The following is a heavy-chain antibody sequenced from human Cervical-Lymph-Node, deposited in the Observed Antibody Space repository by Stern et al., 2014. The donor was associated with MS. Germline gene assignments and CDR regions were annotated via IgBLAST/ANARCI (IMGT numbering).Heavy chain of an antibody. D-gene: IGHD3-10*01. CDR1: GGTFSSHA. CDR3: AGGGGGRISMTTAVLYGLHV. J-gene: IGHJ6*02. CDR2: IIPVFGTA. Sequence: VHLVESGAEVKKPGSSVKVSCKASGGTFSSHATSWVRQAPGQGLEWMGGIIPVFGTANYAQKFQGRVTITADESTSTVYMELSSLRFDDTAMYYCAGGGGGRISMTTAVLYGLHVWGQGTTVTVSS. V-gene: IGHV1-69*01.